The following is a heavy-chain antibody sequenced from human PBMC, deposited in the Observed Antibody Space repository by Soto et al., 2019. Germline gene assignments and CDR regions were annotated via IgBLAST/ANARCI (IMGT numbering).Heavy chain of an antibody. Sequence: ASVKVSCKASGYTLTSYYMHWVRQAPGQGLEWMGIINPSGGSTSYAQKFQGRVTMTRDTSTSTVYMELSSLRSEDTAVYYCASHSGSYYKAMDVWGQGTTVTVSS. J-gene: IGHJ6*02. V-gene: IGHV1-46*01. D-gene: IGHD1-26*01. CDR3: ASHSGSYYKAMDV. CDR2: INPSGGST. CDR1: GYTLTSYY.